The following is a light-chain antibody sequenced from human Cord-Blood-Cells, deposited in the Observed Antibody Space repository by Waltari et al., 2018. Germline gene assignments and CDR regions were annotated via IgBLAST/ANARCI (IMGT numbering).Light chain of an antibody. CDR1: SRDVGSYNL. Sequence: QSALTQPASVSGSPGQSITISCTGTSRDVGSYNLVSWYQQHPGKAPKLMIYEGSKRPSGVSNRFSGSKSGNTASLTISGLQAEDDADYYCCSYAGSSTYVFGTGTKVTVL. CDR3: CSYAGSSTYV. J-gene: IGLJ1*01. CDR2: EGS. V-gene: IGLV2-23*01.